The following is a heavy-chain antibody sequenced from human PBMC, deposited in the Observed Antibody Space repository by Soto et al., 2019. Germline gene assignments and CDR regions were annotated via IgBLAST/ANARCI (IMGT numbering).Heavy chain of an antibody. CDR3: TTGTTVAKYYFDF. CDR1: GFTFHNAW. J-gene: IGHJ4*02. Sequence: EVQLVESGGGLVEPGESLRLSCVASGFTFHNAWMSWVRQAPGKGLEWVGRIRSWSDGGKTDYGALVKGRFTISRDDSQSTLSLQMDSLKSEDTAVYYCTTGTTVAKYYFDFWGQGTLVTVSS. D-gene: IGHD1-1*01. V-gene: IGHV3-15*01. CDR2: IRSWSDGGKT.